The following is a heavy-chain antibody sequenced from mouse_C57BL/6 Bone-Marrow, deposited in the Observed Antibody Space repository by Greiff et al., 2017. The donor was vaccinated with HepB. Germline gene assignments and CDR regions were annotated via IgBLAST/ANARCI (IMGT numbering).Heavy chain of an antibody. J-gene: IGHJ4*01. D-gene: IGHD1-1*01. Sequence: EVHLVESGGGLVQPKGSLKLSCAASGFSFNTYAMNWVRQAPGKGLEWVARIRSKSNNYATYYADSVKDRFTISRDDSESMLYLQMNNWNTEDTAMYDCVRYYYGSSSYAMDYWGQGTSVTVSS. CDR3: VRYYYGSSSYAMDY. V-gene: IGHV10-1*01. CDR1: GFSFNTYA. CDR2: IRSKSNNYAT.